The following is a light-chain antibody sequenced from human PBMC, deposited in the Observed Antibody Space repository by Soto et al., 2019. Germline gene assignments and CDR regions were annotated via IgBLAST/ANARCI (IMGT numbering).Light chain of an antibody. Sequence: DIQMTQSPSTLSASVGDRVSITCRASQSISSWLAWYQQKPGKAPKLLIYKASSLESGVPSRFSGSGSGTDFTLTISSLQPEDFATYYCQQSYSTPHVTFGQGTKVDIK. CDR2: KAS. CDR3: QQSYSTPHVT. J-gene: IGKJ1*01. CDR1: QSISSW. V-gene: IGKV1-5*03.